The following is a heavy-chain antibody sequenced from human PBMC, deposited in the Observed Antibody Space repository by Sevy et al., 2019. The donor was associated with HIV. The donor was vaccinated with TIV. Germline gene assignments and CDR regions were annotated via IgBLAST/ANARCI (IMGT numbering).Heavy chain of an antibody. CDR1: GFTFSSYS. V-gene: IGHV3-48*02. Sequence: GGSLRLSCAASGFTFSSYSMNWVRQAPGKGLEWVSYISSSSSTIYYADSVKGRFTISRDNAKNSLYLQMNSLRDEDTAVYYWASELGYCSGGSCHFWSFGNGMDVWGQGTTVTVSS. J-gene: IGHJ6*02. CDR3: ASELGYCSGGSCHFWSFGNGMDV. CDR2: ISSSSSTI. D-gene: IGHD2-15*01.